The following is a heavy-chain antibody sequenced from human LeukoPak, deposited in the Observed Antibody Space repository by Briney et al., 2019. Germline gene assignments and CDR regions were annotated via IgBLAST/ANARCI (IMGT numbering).Heavy chain of an antibody. CDR1: GFTFSSYW. J-gene: IGHJ4*02. CDR2: IKQDGSEK. D-gene: IGHD3-10*01. V-gene: IGHV3-7*03. CDR3: ASARLGTEWFGEFNYYFDY. Sequence: GGSLRLSCAASGFTFSSYWMSWVRQAPGKGLEWVANIKQDGSEKYYVDSVKGRFTISRDNAKNSLYLQMNSLRAEDTAVYYCASARLGTEWFGEFNYYFDYWGQGTLVTVSS.